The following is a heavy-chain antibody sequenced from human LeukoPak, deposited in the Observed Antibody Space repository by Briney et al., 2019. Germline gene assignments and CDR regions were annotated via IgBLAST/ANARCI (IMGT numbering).Heavy chain of an antibody. CDR2: ISSSSSYI. CDR3: ARFGSEARLFGC. D-gene: IGHD2-21*01. Sequence: GGSLRLSCAASEFTFSAYWMTWVRQAPGKGLEWVSSISSSSSYIYYADSVKGRFTISRDNAKNSLYLQMNSLRAEDTAVYYCARFGSEARLFGCWGQGTLVTVSS. V-gene: IGHV3-21*01. J-gene: IGHJ4*02. CDR1: EFTFSAYW.